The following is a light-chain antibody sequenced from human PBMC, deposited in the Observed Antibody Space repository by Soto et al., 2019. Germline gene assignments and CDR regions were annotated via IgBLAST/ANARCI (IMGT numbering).Light chain of an antibody. CDR3: SSYAGSNNVG. V-gene: IGLV2-8*01. Sequence: QSALTQPPSASGSPGQSVTISCTGTSSDVGGYNYVSWYQQHPGKAPKLMIYEVNKRPSGVPDRFSGSKSGNTASLTVSGLQAEDEADYYCSSYAGSNNVGFGGGTKLTVL. CDR2: EVN. J-gene: IGLJ2*01. CDR1: SSDVGGYNY.